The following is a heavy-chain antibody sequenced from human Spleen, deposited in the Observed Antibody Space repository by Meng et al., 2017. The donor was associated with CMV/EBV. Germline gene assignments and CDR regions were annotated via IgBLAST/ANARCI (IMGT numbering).Heavy chain of an antibody. V-gene: IGHV1-2*02. D-gene: IGHD6-13*01. Sequence: SAYTCTVYYSHGVRQAPGQGLEWMGWINPNSGGTNYAQKFQGRVNMTRDTSISTAYMELSRRRSDDTAVYYCARILLIAAAGTSADYWGQGTLVTVSS. CDR1: AYTCTVYY. CDR2: INPNSGGT. CDR3: ARILLIAAAGTSADY. J-gene: IGHJ4*02.